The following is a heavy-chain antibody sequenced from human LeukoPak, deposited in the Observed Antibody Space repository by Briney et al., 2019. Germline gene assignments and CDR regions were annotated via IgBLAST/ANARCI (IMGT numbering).Heavy chain of an antibody. Sequence: PSETLSLTCTVSGGSISSSSYYWGWIRQPPGKGLEWIGSIYYSGSTYYNPSLKSRVTISVDTSKNQFSLKLGSVTAADTAVYYCARGETYYDYVWGSYRNWFDPWGQGTLVTVSS. V-gene: IGHV4-39*01. D-gene: IGHD3-16*02. J-gene: IGHJ5*02. CDR3: ARGETYYDYVWGSYRNWFDP. CDR1: GGSISSSSYY. CDR2: IYYSGST.